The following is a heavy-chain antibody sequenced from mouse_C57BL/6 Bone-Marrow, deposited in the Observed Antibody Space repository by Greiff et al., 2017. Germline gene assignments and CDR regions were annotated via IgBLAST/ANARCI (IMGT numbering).Heavy chain of an antibody. CDR3: ARGLGRWYFDV. Sequence: QVQLKESGAELAKPGASVKLSCKASGYTFTSYWMHWVKQRPGQGLEWIGYINPSSGYTKYNQKFKDKATLTADKSSSPAYMQLSSLTYEDAAVYYCARGLGRWYFDVWGTGTTVTVSS. CDR1: GYTFTSYW. CDR2: INPSSGYT. J-gene: IGHJ1*03. D-gene: IGHD4-1*01. V-gene: IGHV1-7*01.